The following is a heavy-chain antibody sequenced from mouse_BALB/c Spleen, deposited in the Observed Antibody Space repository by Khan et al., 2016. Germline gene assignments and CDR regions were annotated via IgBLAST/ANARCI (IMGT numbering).Heavy chain of an antibody. V-gene: IGHV4-1*02. Sequence: EVKLLESGGGLVQPGGSLKLSCAASGFDFSRYWMSWVRQAPGKGLEWIGEINPDSSTINYTPSLKDKFIISRDNAKNTLYLQMSKVRSEDTALDYCARNGYYGWFAYWGQGTLVTVSA. CDR3: ARNGYYGWFAY. CDR1: GFDFSRYW. D-gene: IGHD2-3*01. CDR2: INPDSSTI. J-gene: IGHJ3*01.